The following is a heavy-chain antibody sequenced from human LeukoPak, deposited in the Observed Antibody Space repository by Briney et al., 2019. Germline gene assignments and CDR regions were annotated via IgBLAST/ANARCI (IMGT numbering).Heavy chain of an antibody. CDR3: ARHGDIVGATTYHWFDP. CDR1: GGSISSYY. D-gene: IGHD1-26*01. CDR2: IYYSGST. Sequence: SETLSLTCTVSGGSISSYYWSWIRQPPGKGLEWIGYIYYSGSTNYNPSLKSRVTISVDTSKNQFSLKLSSVTAADTVVYYCARHGDIVGATTYHWFDPWGQGTLVTVSS. J-gene: IGHJ5*02. V-gene: IGHV4-59*01.